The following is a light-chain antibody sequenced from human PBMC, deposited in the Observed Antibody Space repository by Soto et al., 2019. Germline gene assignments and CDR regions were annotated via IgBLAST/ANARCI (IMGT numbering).Light chain of an antibody. V-gene: IGKV3-20*01. CDR3: QQYGSFWT. J-gene: IGKJ1*01. Sequence: EIVLTQSPGTLSFSPGERATLSCRASQSVRINFLAWYQQKPGQAPRLLIYGASTRATGIPDRFSGGGSGTDFTLTISRLEPEDFAVYYCQQYGSFWTFGQGTKVDIK. CDR1: QSVRINF. CDR2: GAS.